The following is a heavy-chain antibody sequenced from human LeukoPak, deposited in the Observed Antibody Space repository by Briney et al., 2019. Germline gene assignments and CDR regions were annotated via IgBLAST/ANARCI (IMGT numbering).Heavy chain of an antibody. CDR1: GFTFSSYW. CDR3: AIYGGSGTNAFDI. D-gene: IGHD2-15*01. V-gene: IGHV3-7*03. J-gene: IGHJ3*02. Sequence: PGGSLRLSCAASGFTFSSYWMSWVRQAPGKGLEWVANIKQDGSEKYYVDSVKGRFTISRDNAKNSLYLQIHSLRAEDTAVYYCAIYGGSGTNAFDIWGQGTMVTVSS. CDR2: IKQDGSEK.